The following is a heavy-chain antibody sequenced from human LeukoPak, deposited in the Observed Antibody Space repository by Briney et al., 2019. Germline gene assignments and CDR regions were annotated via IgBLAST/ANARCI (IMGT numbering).Heavy chain of an antibody. CDR1: GFTFSSYS. CDR3: ARDLFAGYGDYVHMGAFDI. V-gene: IGHV3-21*01. CDR2: ISSSSSYI. J-gene: IGHJ3*02. Sequence: GGSLRLSCAASGFTFSSYSMNWVRQAPGKGLEWVSSISSSSSYIYYADSVKGRFTISRDNAKNSLYLQMNSLRAEDTAVYYCARDLFAGYGDYVHMGAFDIWGQGTMVTVSS. D-gene: IGHD4-17*01.